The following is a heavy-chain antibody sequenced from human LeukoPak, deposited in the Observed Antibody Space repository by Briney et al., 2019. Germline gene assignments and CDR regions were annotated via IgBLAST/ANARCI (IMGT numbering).Heavy chain of an antibody. J-gene: IGHJ4*02. CDR3: ARGSITMVRGVILLGY. CDR2: INPNSGGT. D-gene: IGHD3-10*01. Sequence: GASVKVSCKASGYTFTGYYMHWVRQAPGQGLEWMGWINPNSGGTNYAQKFQGRVTMTRDTSISTAYMELSRLRSDDTAVYYCARGSITMVRGVILLGYWGQGTLVTVSS. CDR1: GYTFTGYY. V-gene: IGHV1-2*02.